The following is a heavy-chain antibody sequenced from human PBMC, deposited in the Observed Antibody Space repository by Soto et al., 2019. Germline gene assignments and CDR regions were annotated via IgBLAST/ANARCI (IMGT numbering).Heavy chain of an antibody. D-gene: IGHD1-7*01. CDR2: MSYSGST. CDR3: ATMGTPATGLYYFDN. CDR1: GGSISSGNYY. Sequence: QVQLQESGPGLVKPSQTLSLTCTVSGGSISSGNYYWSWIRQPPGKGLEWIGFMSYSGSTSYNASLTSLVTIAVDTSKSQFSLNLSFVTAADTAVYYCATMGTPATGLYYFDNWGQGTLVTVSS. V-gene: IGHV4-30-4*01. J-gene: IGHJ4*02.